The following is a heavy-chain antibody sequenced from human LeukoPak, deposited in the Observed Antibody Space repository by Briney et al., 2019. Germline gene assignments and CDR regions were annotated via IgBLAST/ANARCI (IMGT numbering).Heavy chain of an antibody. D-gene: IGHD1-7*01. J-gene: IGHJ4*02. CDR2: INPNSGDT. Sequence: ASVKVSCKASGSTLTAYYMHWVRQAPGQGLEWMGWINPNSGDTDYAQKFQGRVTMTRDRSISTAYMELSNLRLDDTAVYYCARGYGLVGTLVDYWGQGTLVTVSS. CDR1: GSTLTAYY. V-gene: IGHV1-2*02. CDR3: ARGYGLVGTLVDY.